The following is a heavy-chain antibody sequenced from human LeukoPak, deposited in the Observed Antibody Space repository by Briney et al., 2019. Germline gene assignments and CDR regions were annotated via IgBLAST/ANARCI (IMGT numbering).Heavy chain of an antibody. V-gene: IGHV3-21*01. J-gene: IGHJ3*01. CDR2: ISSSSSSI. CDR3: ARDSADFWSGYDV. Sequence: GGSLRLSCAASGFTFSSYAMSWVRQAPGKGLEWVSSISSSSSSIYYADSMKGRFTISRDNAKNSLFLQMNSLRAEDTAVYFCARDSADFWSGYDVWGQGTMVTVSS. D-gene: IGHD3-3*01. CDR1: GFTFSSYA.